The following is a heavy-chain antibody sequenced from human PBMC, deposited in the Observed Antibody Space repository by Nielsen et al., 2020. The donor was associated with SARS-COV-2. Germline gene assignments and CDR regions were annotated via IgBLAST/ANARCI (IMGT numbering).Heavy chain of an antibody. D-gene: IGHD6-13*01. CDR3: ARGPSSSGGQPGRN. V-gene: IGHV1-24*01. J-gene: IGHJ4*02. CDR1: GYTLTELS. Sequence: ASVKVSCKVSGYTLTELSMHWVRQAPGKGLEWMGGFDPEDGETIYAQKFQGRVTMTEDTSTDTAYMELSSLRSDDTAVYYCARGPSSSGGQPGRNWGQGTLVTVSS. CDR2: FDPEDGET.